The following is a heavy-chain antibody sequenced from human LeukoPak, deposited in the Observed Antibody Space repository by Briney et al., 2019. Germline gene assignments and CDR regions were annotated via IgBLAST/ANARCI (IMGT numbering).Heavy chain of an antibody. J-gene: IGHJ4*02. D-gene: IGHD1-26*01. Sequence: GGSLRLSCAASGFTFSSYSMNWVRQAPGKGLEWVSSISSSSSYIYYADSVKGRFTISRDNAKNSLYLQMNSLRAEDTAAYYCARDGVGATPFDYWGQGTLVTVSS. CDR1: GFTFSSYS. V-gene: IGHV3-21*01. CDR2: ISSSSSYI. CDR3: ARDGVGATPFDY.